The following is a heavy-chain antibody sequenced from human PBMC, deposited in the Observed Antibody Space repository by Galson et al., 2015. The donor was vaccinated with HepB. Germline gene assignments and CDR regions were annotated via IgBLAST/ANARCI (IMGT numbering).Heavy chain of an antibody. D-gene: IGHD3-22*01. CDR2: IYRGGRT. Sequence: SLRLSCAASGFTVSSTYMTWVRQAPGKGLEWVSVIYRGGRTVYADSVKGRFTISRDNSKNTLSLEMNSLRVEDTAVYYCARGYSYDTKTYDYWGQGALVTVSS. CDR1: GFTVSSTY. J-gene: IGHJ4*02. V-gene: IGHV3-53*01. CDR3: ARGYSYDTKTYDY.